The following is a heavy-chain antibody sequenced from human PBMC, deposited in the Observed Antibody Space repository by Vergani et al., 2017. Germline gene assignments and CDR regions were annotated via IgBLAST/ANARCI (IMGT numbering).Heavy chain of an antibody. V-gene: IGHV3-66*02. Sequence: EVQLVESGGGLVQPGGSLRLSCAASGFTVSSNYMSWVRQAPGKGLEWVSVIYSGGSTYYADSVKGRFTISRDNSKNTLYLQMNSLRAEDTAVYYCAKDGNGYCSGGSCYSGGHYFDYWGQGTLVTVSS. D-gene: IGHD2-15*01. J-gene: IGHJ4*02. CDR2: IYSGGST. CDR3: AKDGNGYCSGGSCYSGGHYFDY. CDR1: GFTVSSNY.